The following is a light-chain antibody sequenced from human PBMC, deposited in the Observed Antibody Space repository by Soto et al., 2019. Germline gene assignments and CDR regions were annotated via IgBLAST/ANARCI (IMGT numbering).Light chain of an antibody. CDR2: WAS. V-gene: IGKV4-1*01. J-gene: IGKJ3*01. CDR1: QSLLYSSNNKNY. Sequence: DIVMTQSPDSLAVSLGERATINCKSSQSLLYSSNNKNYLAWYQQKPGQPPKLLIYWASIRESGVPGRFSGSGSGTDFTLTISRLQAEDVAVYYCQQYYSTPFTFGPGTKVDIK. CDR3: QQYYSTPFT.